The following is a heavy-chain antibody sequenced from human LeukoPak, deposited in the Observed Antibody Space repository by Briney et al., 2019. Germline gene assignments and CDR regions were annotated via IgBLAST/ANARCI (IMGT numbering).Heavy chain of an antibody. CDR1: GFTFSSYE. CDR2: ISSSGSPI. D-gene: IGHD3-10*01. V-gene: IGHV3-48*03. Sequence: GGSLRLSCAASGFTFSSYEMNWVRQAPGKGLEWVSYISSSGSPIYYADSVKGRFTISRDNSKNTLYLQMNSLRAEDTATYYCAKEWDGSGTRLGWFDPWGQGTLVTVSS. CDR3: AKEWDGSGTRLGWFDP. J-gene: IGHJ5*02.